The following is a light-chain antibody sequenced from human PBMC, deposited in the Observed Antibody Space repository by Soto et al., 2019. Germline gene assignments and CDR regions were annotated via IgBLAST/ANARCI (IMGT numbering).Light chain of an antibody. CDR2: DAS. V-gene: IGKV3-11*01. Sequence: EIVLTQSPATLSLSPGERATRSYRASQSVSSDLAWYQQKPGQAPRLLIYDASNRATGIPARFSGSGSGTDFTLTISSLEPEDFAVYYCQQRSNWPPWTFGQGTKVEIK. J-gene: IGKJ1*01. CDR3: QQRSNWPPWT. CDR1: QSVSSD.